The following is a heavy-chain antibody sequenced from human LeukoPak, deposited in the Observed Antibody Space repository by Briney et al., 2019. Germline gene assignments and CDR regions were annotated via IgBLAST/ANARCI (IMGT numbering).Heavy chain of an antibody. CDR1: GFTFSSYA. V-gene: IGHV3-23*01. Sequence: GGSLRLSCAADGFTFSSYAMSWVRQAPGKGLEWVSGIVGSGGSTYYADSVKGRFTISRDNSKNTLYLQMSSLRAEDTAVYYCAKDSLSGDGKWEVDYWGQGTLVTVS. D-gene: IGHD7-27*01. CDR3: AKDSLSGDGKWEVDY. J-gene: IGHJ4*02. CDR2: IVGSGGST.